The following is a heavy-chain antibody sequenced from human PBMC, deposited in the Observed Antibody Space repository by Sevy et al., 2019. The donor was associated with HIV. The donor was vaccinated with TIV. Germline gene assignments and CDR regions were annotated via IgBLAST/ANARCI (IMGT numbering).Heavy chain of an antibody. Sequence: SETLSLTCTVSGGSISSYCWSWIRQPPGKGLEWIGYIYYSGSTTYNPSLKRRVTISVDTSKNQVSLKLSSVTAADTAVYYCARWRQQLAHYFYYYMDVWGKGTTVTVSS. D-gene: IGHD6-13*01. J-gene: IGHJ6*03. CDR2: IYYSGST. CDR3: ARWRQQLAHYFYYYMDV. CDR1: GGSISSYC. V-gene: IGHV4-59*01.